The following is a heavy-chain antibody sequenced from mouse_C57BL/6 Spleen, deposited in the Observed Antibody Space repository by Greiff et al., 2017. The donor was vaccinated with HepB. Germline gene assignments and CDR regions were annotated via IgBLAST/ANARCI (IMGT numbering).Heavy chain of an antibody. Sequence: VQLQQSGAELVRPGASVKLSCTASGFNIKDYYMHWVKQRPEQGLEWIGWIDPENGDTEYASKFQGKATITADTSSNTAYLQLSSLTSEDTAVYYCTTPSSGYVAWFAYWGQGTLVTVSA. J-gene: IGHJ3*01. CDR3: TTPSSGYVAWFAY. CDR2: IDPENGDT. CDR1: GFNIKDYY. D-gene: IGHD3-2*02. V-gene: IGHV14-4*01.